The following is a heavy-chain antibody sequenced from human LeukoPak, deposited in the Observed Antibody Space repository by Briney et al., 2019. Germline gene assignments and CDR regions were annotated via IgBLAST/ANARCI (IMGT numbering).Heavy chain of an antibody. CDR3: ATTSGYFYY. CDR2: INPSSGDT. CDR1: AYTFTDYY. D-gene: IGHD1-26*01. J-gene: IGHJ4*02. Sequence: GASVKVSCKASAYTFTDYYVHWVRQALGQGLEWMGRINPSSGDTNYAQNFQGRVTMTRDTSISTAYMELSRLRSDDTAVYYCATTSGYFYYWGQGTLVTVSS. V-gene: IGHV1-2*06.